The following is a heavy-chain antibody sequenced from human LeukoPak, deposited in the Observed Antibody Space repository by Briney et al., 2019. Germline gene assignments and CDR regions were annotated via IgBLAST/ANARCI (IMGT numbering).Heavy chain of an antibody. CDR3: TTVREQWLEGAFDI. CDR1: GFTFSNYE. V-gene: IGHV3-48*03. D-gene: IGHD6-19*01. Sequence: GGSLRLSCAASGFTFSNYEMNWVRQAPGKGLEWLSYISSSGGIIDYADSVKGRFTISRDNAKNSLFLQMNSLKTEDTAVYYCTTVREQWLEGAFDIWGQGTMVTVSS. J-gene: IGHJ3*02. CDR2: ISSSGGII.